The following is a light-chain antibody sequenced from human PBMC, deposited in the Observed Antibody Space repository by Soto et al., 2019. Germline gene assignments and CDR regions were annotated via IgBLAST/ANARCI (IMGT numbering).Light chain of an antibody. Sequence: DIVMTQSPDSLAVSLGERATINCKSSQSLLYNSNNKNYLAWYQQEPGQPPKLLIYWASTRESGVPDRFSGSGFGTDFTLTISNLQAEDVAVYYCNQYYSVPLTFGGGTKVEIK. CDR3: NQYYSVPLT. CDR1: QSLLYNSNNKNY. CDR2: WAS. V-gene: IGKV4-1*01. J-gene: IGKJ4*01.